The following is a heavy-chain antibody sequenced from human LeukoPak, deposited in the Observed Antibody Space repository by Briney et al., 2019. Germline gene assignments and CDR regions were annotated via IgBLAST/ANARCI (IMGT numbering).Heavy chain of an antibody. CDR2: ISSSSSYI. Sequence: GGSLRLSCAASGFTFSSYSMNWVRQAPGKGLEWVSSISSSSSYIYYADSVKGRFTISRDNAKNSLYLQMNSLRAEDTAVYYCAREWGSYSRGGDYWGQGTLVTVSS. CDR3: AREWGSYSRGGDY. V-gene: IGHV3-21*01. D-gene: IGHD1-26*01. J-gene: IGHJ4*02. CDR1: GFTFSSYS.